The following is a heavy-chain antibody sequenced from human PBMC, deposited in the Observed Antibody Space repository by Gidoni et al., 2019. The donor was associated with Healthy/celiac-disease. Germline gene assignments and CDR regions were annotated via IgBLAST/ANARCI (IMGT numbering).Heavy chain of an antibody. CDR3: ARLGASGWSFDY. D-gene: IGHD6-19*01. CDR1: GYRFTTYW. Sequence: EVQLVQSVAEVKKPGESLTISCKGSGYRFTTYWVAWIRQMPGKGLEWMGIIYPGDSDTRYSPSFQGQVTISADKSISTAYLQWSSLEASDTATYYCARLGASGWSFDYWGQGTLVTVSS. CDR2: IYPGDSDT. J-gene: IGHJ4*02. V-gene: IGHV5-51*01.